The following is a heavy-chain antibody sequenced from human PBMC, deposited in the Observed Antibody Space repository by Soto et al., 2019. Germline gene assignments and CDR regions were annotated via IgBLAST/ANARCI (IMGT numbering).Heavy chain of an antibody. Sequence: GGSLRLSCAASGFPFSTYAMSWVRQAPGKGLEWVSLISGSGDTTYYADSVKGRFTISRDNAKNTLYLQMNSLRAEDTAAYYCAKDMLQWLVVGHDAFDLWGQGTMVTVSS. J-gene: IGHJ3*01. D-gene: IGHD6-19*01. CDR1: GFPFSTYA. CDR3: AKDMLQWLVVGHDAFDL. V-gene: IGHV3-23*01. CDR2: ISGSGDTT.